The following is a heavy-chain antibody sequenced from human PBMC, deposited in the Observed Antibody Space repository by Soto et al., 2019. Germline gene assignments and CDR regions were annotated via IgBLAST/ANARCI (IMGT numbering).Heavy chain of an antibody. Sequence: EVQLLESGGGLAQPGGSLRLSCVGSGFDFRIYAMNWLRQAPGKGLEWVAGLVGDGSQLGYVASVGGRFIIARDNSKSRLYLQMDSLRAEDTAVYYCAKDLRPDGRYALDNWGQGTLVTVSS. J-gene: IGHJ4*02. CDR1: GFDFRIYA. CDR3: AKDLRPDGRYALDN. V-gene: IGHV3-23*01. CDR2: LVGDGSQL. D-gene: IGHD1-26*01.